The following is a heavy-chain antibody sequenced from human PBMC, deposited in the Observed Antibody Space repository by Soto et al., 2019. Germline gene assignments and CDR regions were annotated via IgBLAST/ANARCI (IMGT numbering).Heavy chain of an antibody. V-gene: IGHV4-39*01. D-gene: IGHD3-3*01. Sequence: PSETLSLTCTVSGGSISSSSYYWGWIRQPPGKGLEWIGSIYYSGSTYYNPSLKSRVTISVDTSKNQFSLKLSSVTAADTAVYYCAARLRFLEWLSSWAQGTLVPVSS. CDR1: GGSISSSSYY. CDR2: IYYSGST. J-gene: IGHJ4*02. CDR3: AARLRFLEWLSS.